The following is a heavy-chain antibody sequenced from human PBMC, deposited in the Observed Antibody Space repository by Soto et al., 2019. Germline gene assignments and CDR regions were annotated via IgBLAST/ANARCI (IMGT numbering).Heavy chain of an antibody. V-gene: IGHV4-34*01. Sequence: SETLSLTCAVYGGSFSGYYWTWIRQPPGKGLEWIGEINHSGSTNYNPSLKSRVTISVDTSKNQFSLKLSSVTAADTAVYYCARGMHCSGGSCYVQDYYYYYMDVWGKGTTVTVSS. D-gene: IGHD2-15*01. CDR2: INHSGST. J-gene: IGHJ6*03. CDR1: GGSFSGYY. CDR3: ARGMHCSGGSCYVQDYYYYYMDV.